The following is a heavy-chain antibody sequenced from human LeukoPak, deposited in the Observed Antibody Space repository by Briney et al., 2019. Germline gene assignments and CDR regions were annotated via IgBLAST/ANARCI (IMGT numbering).Heavy chain of an antibody. CDR1: GYTFTNYG. V-gene: IGHV1-18*04. CDR2: ISANNGEI. J-gene: IGHJ4*02. CDR3: ARVPPSAHQVFSSDY. Sequence: ASVKVSCKASGYTFTNYGISWVRQAPGQGLEGMSWISANNGEIRYAQNFQARVTMTTDTSTTTAYMELRSLRSDDTAVYYCARVPPSAHQVFSSDYWGQGTQVTVSS. D-gene: IGHD1-14*01.